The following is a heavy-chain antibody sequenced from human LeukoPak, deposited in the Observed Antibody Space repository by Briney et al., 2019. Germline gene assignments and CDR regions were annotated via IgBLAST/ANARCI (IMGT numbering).Heavy chain of an antibody. J-gene: IGHJ4*02. Sequence: PGGSLRLSCGASIFTFSSYWMSWVRQAPGKGLEWVAIVKQDGSEKYYVDSVKGRFTISRDNAKNSLYLQMNSLRGEDTAVYYCALRRNFCFDYWGQGTLVTVSS. V-gene: IGHV3-7*01. CDR1: IFTFSSYW. D-gene: IGHD3-3*01. CDR3: ALRRNFCFDY. CDR2: VKQDGSEK.